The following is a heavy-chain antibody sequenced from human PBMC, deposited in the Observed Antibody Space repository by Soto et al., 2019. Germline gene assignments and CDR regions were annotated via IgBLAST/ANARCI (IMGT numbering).Heavy chain of an antibody. J-gene: IGHJ4*02. CDR1: GFTFSYHY. CDR3: SRARFRSISWYGGNDH. D-gene: IGHD6-13*01. V-gene: IGHV3-72*01. CDR2: IRNKFNSYTT. Sequence: EVQLVESGGGLVQPGGALRLSCAASGFTFSYHYMDWVRQAPGKGLELVGRIRNKFNSYTTEYAGSVRGRFTISRDDSKNSLYLQMNILNNEDTAVYYCSRARFRSISWYGGNDHWGTGTLVIVS.